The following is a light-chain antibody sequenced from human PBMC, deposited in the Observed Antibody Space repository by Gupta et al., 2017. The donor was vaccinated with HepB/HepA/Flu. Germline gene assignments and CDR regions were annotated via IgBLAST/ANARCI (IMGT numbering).Light chain of an antibody. CDR2: DTS. J-gene: IGKJ2*01. CDR3: QQDDNVSRT. Sequence: DIQMTQSPSSLSASVGDRVIITCQASHDISNSLNWYQQKTGEAPKLLIYDTSKLDIGVPSRFSGSRSGTNFTSTINSLQPEDVATYFCQQDDNVSRTFGQGTKVEMK. V-gene: IGKV1-33*01. CDR1: HDISNS.